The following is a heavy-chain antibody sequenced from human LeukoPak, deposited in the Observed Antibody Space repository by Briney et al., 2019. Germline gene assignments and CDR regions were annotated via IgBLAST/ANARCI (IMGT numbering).Heavy chain of an antibody. V-gene: IGHV1-2*02. D-gene: IGHD6-13*01. Sequence: GASVKVSCKASGYIFTGYYMHWVRQAPGQGLEWMGWINPNSGDTNYAQKFQGRVTMTRDTSISTAYMELSRLRSDDTAVYYCARAIAAAGTADWFDPWGQGTLVTVSS. CDR2: INPNSGDT. CDR1: GYIFTGYY. J-gene: IGHJ5*02. CDR3: ARAIAAAGTADWFDP.